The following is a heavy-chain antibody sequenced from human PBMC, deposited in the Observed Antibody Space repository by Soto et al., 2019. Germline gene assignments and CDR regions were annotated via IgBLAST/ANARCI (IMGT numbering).Heavy chain of an antibody. V-gene: IGHV6-1*01. CDR2: TYYRSKWYN. Sequence: PSQTLSLTCAISGDSVSSNSAAWNWIRQSPSRGPEWLGRTYYRSKWYNDYAVSVKSRIAINPDTSKKQFSLQLHSVTPGDTAVYYCARGWRNCTTSSSYYWFDPWGQCTLVTVSS. CDR3: ARGWRNCTTSSSYYWFDP. CDR1: GDSVSSNSAA. J-gene: IGHJ5*02. D-gene: IGHD2-2*01.